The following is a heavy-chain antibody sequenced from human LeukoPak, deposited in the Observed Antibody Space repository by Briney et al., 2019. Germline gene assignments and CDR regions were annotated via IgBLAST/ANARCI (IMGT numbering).Heavy chain of an antibody. D-gene: IGHD4/OR15-4a*01. CDR2: ISSGSTYI. V-gene: IGHV3-21*04. CDR3: ARRAGAYSHPYDY. Sequence: GVSLRLSCAASGFTFSNYNMNWVRQAPGKGLEWVSSISSGSTYIYYADSVKGRFTISRDNAKNSLYLQMNSLRAEDTAVYYCARRAGAYSHPYDYWGQGTLVTVSS. CDR1: GFTFSNYN. J-gene: IGHJ4*02.